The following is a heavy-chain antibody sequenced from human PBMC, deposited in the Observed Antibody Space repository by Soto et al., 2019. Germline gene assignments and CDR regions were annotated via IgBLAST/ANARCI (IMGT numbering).Heavy chain of an antibody. CDR1: GFTSSSYC. CDR2: TSYDGSNK. J-gene: IGHJ6*02. D-gene: IGHD3-16*02. Sequence: HPGGSLRLSCAASGFTSSSYCMHWVRQAPGKGLEWVAVTSYDGSNKYYADSVKGRFTISRDNSKNTLYLQMNSLRAEDTAVYYCAKDPNVYDYVWGSYRSDDYYYYGMDVWGQGTTVTVSS. V-gene: IGHV3-30*18. CDR3: AKDPNVYDYVWGSYRSDDYYYYGMDV.